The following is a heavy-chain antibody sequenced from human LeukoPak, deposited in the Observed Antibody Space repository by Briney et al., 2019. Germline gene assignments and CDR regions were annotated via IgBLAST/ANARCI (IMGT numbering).Heavy chain of an antibody. J-gene: IGHJ4*02. V-gene: IGHV4-59*12. Sequence: SETLSLTCTVSGGSISSYYWSWVRQPPGKGLEWIGYIYYSGSTNYNPSLKSRVTISVDMSKNQFSLKLSSVTAADTAVYYCAREFYSNYFNDPHFDYWGQGTLVTVSS. CDR3: AREFYSNYFNDPHFDY. CDR1: GGSISSYY. D-gene: IGHD4-11*01. CDR2: IYYSGST.